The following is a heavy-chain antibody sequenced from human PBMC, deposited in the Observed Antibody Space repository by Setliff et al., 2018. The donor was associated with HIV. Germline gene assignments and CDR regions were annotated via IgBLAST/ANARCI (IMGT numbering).Heavy chain of an antibody. V-gene: IGHV1-18*01. CDR2: IGSYSGYT. D-gene: IGHD2-2*01. J-gene: IGHJ5*02. CDR1: NYTLINYG. CDR3: VRGHCNSDKCWYTWFDP. Sequence: ASVKVSCKASNYTLINYGVSWVRQAPGQGLEWMGWIGSYSGYTTYAQKFQDRLTMTTDTSTTTASIELRSLSSDDTAVYYCVRGHCNSDKCWYTWFDPWGQGTLVTVSS.